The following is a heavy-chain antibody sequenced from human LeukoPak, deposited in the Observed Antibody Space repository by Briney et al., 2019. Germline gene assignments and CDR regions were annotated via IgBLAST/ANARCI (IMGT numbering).Heavy chain of an antibody. CDR1: GFTFSSYW. D-gene: IGHD6-19*01. V-gene: IGHV3-7*01. J-gene: IGHJ4*02. CDR2: IKQDGSEK. CDR3: ARANIAVAGTVPLNY. Sequence: GGSLRLSCAASGFTFSSYWMSWVRQAPGKGLEWVANIKQDGSEKYYVDSVKGRFTISRDNAKNSLYLQMNSLRAGGTAMYYCARANIAVAGTVPLNYWGQGTLVTVSS.